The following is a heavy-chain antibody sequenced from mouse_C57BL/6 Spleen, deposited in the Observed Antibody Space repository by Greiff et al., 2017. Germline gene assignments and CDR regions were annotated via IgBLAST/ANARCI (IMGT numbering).Heavy chain of an antibody. V-gene: IGHV3-6*01. J-gene: IGHJ2*01. CDR2: ISYDGSN. CDR3: ARELHGEDY. D-gene: IGHD1-1*01. CDR1: GYSITSGYY. Sequence: VQLKQSGPGLVKPSQSLSLTCSVTGYSITSGYYWNWIRQFPGNKLEWMGYISYDGSNNYNPSLKNRISITRDTSKNQFLLKLNSVTTEDTATYYCARELHGEDYWGQGTTLTVSS.